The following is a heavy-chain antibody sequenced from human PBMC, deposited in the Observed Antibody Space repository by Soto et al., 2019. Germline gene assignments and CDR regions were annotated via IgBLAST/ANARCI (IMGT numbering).Heavy chain of an antibody. V-gene: IGHV3-23*01. J-gene: IGHJ4*02. Sequence: PGGSLRLSCAASGFTFSTFAMTWVRQAPGKGLEWVAFISGSGGGRHYLDSVKGRFSISRDNSKNTLYLQLSGLRAEDTAIYYCAKGVGDFYDSSGYYKPLRYWGQGTQVTVSS. CDR2: ISGSGGGR. CDR1: GFTFSTFA. CDR3: AKGVGDFYDSSGYYKPLRY. D-gene: IGHD3-22*01.